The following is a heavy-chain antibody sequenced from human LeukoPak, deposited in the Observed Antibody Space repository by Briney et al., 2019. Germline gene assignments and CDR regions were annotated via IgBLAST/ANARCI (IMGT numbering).Heavy chain of an antibody. CDR1: GYSFTSYW. J-gene: IGHJ4*02. CDR2: IYPGDSDT. CDR3: ARRLVRYCSGGSCSNEFDY. D-gene: IGHD2-15*01. V-gene: IGHV5-51*01. Sequence: GESLKISCQGSGYSFTSYWIGWVRQMPGKGLEWMGIIYPGDSDTRYSPSFQGQVTISADKSISTAYLQWSSLKASDTAMYYCARRLVRYCSGGSCSNEFDYWGQGTLVTVSS.